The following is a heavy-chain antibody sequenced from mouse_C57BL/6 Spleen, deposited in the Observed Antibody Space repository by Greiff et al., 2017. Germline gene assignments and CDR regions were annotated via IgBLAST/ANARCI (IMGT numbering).Heavy chain of an antibody. Sequence: EVQLVESGGGLVKPGGSLKLSCAASGFTFSSYAMSWVRQTPEKRLEWVATISDGGSYTYYPDNVKGRFTISRDTAKNNLYLQMSHLKSEDTAMYYCARDRWAYYYGSSPYWYFDVWGTGTTVTVSS. J-gene: IGHJ1*03. D-gene: IGHD1-1*01. CDR3: ARDRWAYYYGSSPYWYFDV. V-gene: IGHV5-4*01. CDR2: ISDGGSYT. CDR1: GFTFSSYA.